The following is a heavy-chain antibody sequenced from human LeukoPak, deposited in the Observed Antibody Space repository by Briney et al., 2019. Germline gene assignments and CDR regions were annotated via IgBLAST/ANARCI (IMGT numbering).Heavy chain of an antibody. CDR3: ARSGDRLGGSGNKNLDY. D-gene: IGHD3-10*01. CDR1: GYTFTSYA. Sequence: ASVKVSCKASGYTFTSYAMHWVRQAPGQRLEWMGWINAGNGNTKYSQKFQGRVTITRDTSASTAYMELSSLRSEDTAVYYCARSGDRLGGSGNKNLDYWGQGTLVTVSS. CDR2: INAGNGNT. J-gene: IGHJ4*02. V-gene: IGHV1-3*01.